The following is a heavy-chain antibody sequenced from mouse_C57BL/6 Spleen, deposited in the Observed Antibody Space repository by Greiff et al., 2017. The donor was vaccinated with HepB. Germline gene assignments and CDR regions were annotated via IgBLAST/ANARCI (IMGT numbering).Heavy chain of an antibody. J-gene: IGHJ2*01. D-gene: IGHD1-1*01. CDR1: GYTFTSYW. CDR3: ARSLDYGSSY. CDR2: IDPSDSYT. Sequence: VQLQQPGAELVKPGASVKLSCKASGYTFTSYWMQWVKQRPGQGLEWIGEIDPSDSYTNYNQKFKGKATLTADTSSSTAYMQLSSLTSEDSAVYYCARSLDYGSSYWGQGTTLTVSS. V-gene: IGHV1-50*01.